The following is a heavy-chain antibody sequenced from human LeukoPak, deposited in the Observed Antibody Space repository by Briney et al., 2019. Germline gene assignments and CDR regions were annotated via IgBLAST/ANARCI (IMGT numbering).Heavy chain of an antibody. Sequence: GASVKVSCKASGFTFTSSAVQWVRQARGQRLEWIGWIVVGSGNTNYAQKFQERVTITRDMSTSTAYMEPSSLRSEDTAVYYCAAYGGYYSGNYWGQGTLVTVSS. V-gene: IGHV1-58*01. D-gene: IGHD3-22*01. CDR3: AAYGGYYSGNY. J-gene: IGHJ4*02. CDR1: GFTFTSSA. CDR2: IVVGSGNT.